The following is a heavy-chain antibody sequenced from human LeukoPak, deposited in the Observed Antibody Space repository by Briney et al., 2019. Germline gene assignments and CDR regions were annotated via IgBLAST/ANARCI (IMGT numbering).Heavy chain of an antibody. V-gene: IGHV1-24*01. CDR2: FDPEDGEI. D-gene: IGHD4-23*01. CDR3: ATDRGVGGNFLFDY. CDR1: GYTLTELS. J-gene: IGHJ4*02. Sequence: ASVKVSCKVSGYTLTELSMHWVRQAPGKGLEWMGGFDPEDGEIIYAQKFQGRVTMTEDTSTDTAYMELSSLRSEDTAVYYCATDRGVGGNFLFDYWGQGTLVTVSS.